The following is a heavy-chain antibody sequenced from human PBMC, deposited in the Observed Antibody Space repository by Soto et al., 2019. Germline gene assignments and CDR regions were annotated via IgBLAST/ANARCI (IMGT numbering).Heavy chain of an antibody. Sequence: EVQLLESGGGLIQPGGSLRLSCAASGFTFSSYAMSWVRQAPGKGLEWVSLISWDGSNRYYADSVKGRFTVSRDNSKNSLYLQMNSLRPGDTAFYYCAKEMATIFFDYWGQGTLVTVSS. CDR2: ISWDGSNR. CDR1: GFTFSSYA. D-gene: IGHD5-12*01. J-gene: IGHJ4*02. CDR3: AKEMATIFFDY. V-gene: IGHV3-43*01.